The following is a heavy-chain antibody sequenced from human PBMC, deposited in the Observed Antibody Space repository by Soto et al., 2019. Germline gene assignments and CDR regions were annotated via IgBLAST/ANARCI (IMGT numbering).Heavy chain of an antibody. CDR1: GGSVSTSRFF. Sequence: PSETLSLTCTVAGGSVSTSRFFWGWLRQPPGAGLEWIGTIYFSGNTYYNPSLRSRVTISVDTSQNQFSLQLSSVTAADTAVYYCARHEPRITGTTGFDYWGQGTLVTVSS. V-gene: IGHV4-39*01. CDR3: ARHEPRITGTTGFDY. D-gene: IGHD1-7*01. CDR2: IYFSGNT. J-gene: IGHJ4*02.